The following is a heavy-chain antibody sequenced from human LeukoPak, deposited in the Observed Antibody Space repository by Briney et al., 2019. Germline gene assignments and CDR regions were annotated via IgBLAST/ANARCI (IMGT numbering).Heavy chain of an antibody. CDR2: IKSKAEGETT. CDR1: GFTFSNAW. Sequence: GGSLRLSCAVSGFTFSNAWMNWVRQAPGKGLEWVGRIKSKAEGETTDYAAPVKGGFTISRDDSKNTLYLQMNSLKTEDTAVYYCATVRGVLDYWGQGTLVTVSS. J-gene: IGHJ4*02. D-gene: IGHD3-10*01. CDR3: ATVRGVLDY. V-gene: IGHV3-15*01.